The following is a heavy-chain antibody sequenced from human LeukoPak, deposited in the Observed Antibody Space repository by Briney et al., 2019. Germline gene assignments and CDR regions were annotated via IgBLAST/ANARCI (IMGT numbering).Heavy chain of an antibody. J-gene: IGHJ5*02. CDR1: GYTFTSYG. V-gene: IGHV1-18*01. D-gene: IGHD3-16*01. CDR3: ARGMGCPLWFDP. Sequence: ASVKVSCKASGYTFTSYGISWVRQAPGQGLEWMGWISAYNGNTNYAQKLQGRVTMAKDTSTSTASRELRSLRSDDTAVYYCARGMGCPLWFDPWGQGTLVTVAS. CDR2: ISAYNGNT.